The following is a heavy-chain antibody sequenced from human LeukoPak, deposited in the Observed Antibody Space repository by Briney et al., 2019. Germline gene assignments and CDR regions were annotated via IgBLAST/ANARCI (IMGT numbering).Heavy chain of an antibody. V-gene: IGHV3-74*01. Sequence: GGSLRLSCAASGFTFTTFWMNWVRQAPGEGLVWVSLINTDGRTTTYADSVKGRFTISRDNAKNTLYLQMNSLRAEDTAVYYCARDGQPFDSWGQGTLVTVSS. CDR2: INTDGRTT. D-gene: IGHD6-13*01. CDR3: ARDGQPFDS. J-gene: IGHJ4*02. CDR1: GFTFTTFW.